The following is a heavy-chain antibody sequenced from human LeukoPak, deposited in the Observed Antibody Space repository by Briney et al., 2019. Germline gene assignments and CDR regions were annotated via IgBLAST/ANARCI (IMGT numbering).Heavy chain of an antibody. CDR3: ARDYRGSSWMNPYYYYYMDV. D-gene: IGHD6-13*01. CDR1: GFTLSSYS. V-gene: IGHV3-21*01. CDR2: ISSSSSYI. J-gene: IGHJ6*03. Sequence: PGGSLRLSCAASGFTLSSYSMNWVRQAPGKGLEWVSSISSSSSYIYYADSVKGRFTISRDNAKNSLYLQMNSLRAEDTAVYYCARDYRGSSWMNPYYYYYMDVWGKGTTVTVSS.